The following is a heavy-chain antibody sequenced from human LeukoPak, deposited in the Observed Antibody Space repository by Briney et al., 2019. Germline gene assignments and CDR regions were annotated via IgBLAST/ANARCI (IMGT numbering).Heavy chain of an antibody. J-gene: IGHJ4*02. CDR1: GGSISSGGYY. CDR2: IYYSGST. V-gene: IGHV4-31*03. Sequence: SETLSLTCTVSGGSISSGGYYWSWIRQHSGKGLEWIGYIYYSGSTYYNPSLKSRVTISVDTSKNQFSLKLSSVTAADTAVYYCAREKAYCGGDCLDYFDYWGQGTLVTVSS. D-gene: IGHD2-21*02. CDR3: AREKAYCGGDCLDYFDY.